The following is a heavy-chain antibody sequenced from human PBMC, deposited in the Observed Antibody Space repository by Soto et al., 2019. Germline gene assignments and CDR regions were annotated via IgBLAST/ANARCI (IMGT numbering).Heavy chain of an antibody. J-gene: IGHJ4*02. CDR1: GYTFSSYS. CDR3: ARDNGYYDS. D-gene: IGHD2-8*01. CDR2: ISTTSGNT. V-gene: IGHV1-18*01. Sequence: ASVKVSCKTSGYTFSSYSINWVRQAPGQGLEWMAWISTTSGNTHYAERVQGRVTVTLDKSARTAFMEMWGLTSDDTAVYFCARDNGYYDSWGQGTLVTVSS.